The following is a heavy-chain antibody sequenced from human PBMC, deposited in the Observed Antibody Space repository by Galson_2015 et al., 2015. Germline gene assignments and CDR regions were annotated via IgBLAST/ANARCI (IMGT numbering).Heavy chain of an antibody. CDR2: IYSGGST. J-gene: IGHJ4*02. Sequence: SLRLSCAASGFTGSTDYMTWVRQAPGKGLEWLSIIYSGGSTYYADSVKGRFAISKDNSKNTLDLQTNSLRAEDTAVYYCATVTKPLRYFDSWGQGTLVTVSS. CDR3: ATVTKPLRYFDS. CDR1: GFTGSTDY. D-gene: IGHD3-9*01. V-gene: IGHV3-53*01.